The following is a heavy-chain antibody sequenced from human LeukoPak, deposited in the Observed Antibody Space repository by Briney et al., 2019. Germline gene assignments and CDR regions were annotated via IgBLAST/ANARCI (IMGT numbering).Heavy chain of an antibody. CDR3: AKVMVAAAGGGVYGMDV. CDR1: GFTFSSYA. D-gene: IGHD6-13*01. Sequence: GGSLRLSCAASGFTFSSYAMSWVRQAPGKGLEWVSAISGSGGSTYYADSVKGRFTISRDNSKNTLYLQMNSLRAEDTAVYYCAKVMVAAAGGGVYGMDVWGQGTTVTVSS. J-gene: IGHJ6*02. CDR2: ISGSGGST. V-gene: IGHV3-23*01.